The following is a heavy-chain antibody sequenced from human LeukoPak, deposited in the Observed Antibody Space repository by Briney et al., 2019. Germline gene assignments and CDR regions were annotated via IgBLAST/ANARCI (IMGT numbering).Heavy chain of an antibody. CDR2: ISGNGDST. D-gene: IGHD6-13*01. V-gene: IGHV3-23*01. J-gene: IGHJ4*02. CDR1: GLTFSSYA. CDR3: AKKAHSSTWSNFDY. Sequence: GGSLRLSCAASGLTFSSYAMAWVRQAPGKGLEWVSAISGNGDSTYYAGSVKGRFTISGDNSKNTLYLQMNSLRAEDTAVYYCAKKAHSSTWSNFDYWGQGTLVTVSS.